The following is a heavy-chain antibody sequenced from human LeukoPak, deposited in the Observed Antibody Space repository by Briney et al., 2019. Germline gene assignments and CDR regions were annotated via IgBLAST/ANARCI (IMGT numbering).Heavy chain of an antibody. Sequence: PGGSLRLSCAASGFTFSSYSMNWVRQAPGKGLEWVSSISSSSSYIYYADSVKGQYTISRDNAKNSLYLQMNSLRAEDTAVYYCARTLYNHYDSSGYYYFDYWGQGTLVTVSS. V-gene: IGHV3-21*01. CDR2: ISSSSSYI. CDR1: GFTFSSYS. CDR3: ARTLYNHYDSSGYYYFDY. D-gene: IGHD3-22*01. J-gene: IGHJ4*02.